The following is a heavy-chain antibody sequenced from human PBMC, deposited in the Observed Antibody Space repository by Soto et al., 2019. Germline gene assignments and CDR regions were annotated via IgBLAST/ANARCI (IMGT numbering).Heavy chain of an antibody. J-gene: IGHJ6*02. CDR1: GGSISSGGYS. CDR2: IYHSGST. CDR3: ARVPDI. V-gene: IGHV4-30-2*01. Sequence: SETLSLTCAVSGGSISSGGYSWSWMRQPPGKGLEWIGYIYHSGSTYYNPSLKSRVTISVDRSKNQFSLKLSSVTAADTAVYYCARVPDIWGQGTTVTVSS.